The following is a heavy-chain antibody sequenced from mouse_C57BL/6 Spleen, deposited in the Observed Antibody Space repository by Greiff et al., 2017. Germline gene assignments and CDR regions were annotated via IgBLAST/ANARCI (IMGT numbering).Heavy chain of an antibody. CDR1: GYTFTSYW. CDR2: IDPSDSYT. CDR3: ARGGLSSSDY. Sequence: QVQLQQPGAELVMPGASVKLSCKASGYTFTSYWMHWVKQRPGQGLEWIGEIDPSDSYTNYNQKFKGKSTLTVDKSSSTAYMQLSSLTSEDSAVYYCARGGLSSSDYWGQGTTLTVSS. D-gene: IGHD1-1*01. V-gene: IGHV1-69*01. J-gene: IGHJ2*01.